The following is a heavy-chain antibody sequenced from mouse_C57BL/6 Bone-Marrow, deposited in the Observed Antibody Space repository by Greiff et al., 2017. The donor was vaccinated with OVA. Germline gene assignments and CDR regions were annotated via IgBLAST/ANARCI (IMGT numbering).Heavy chain of an antibody. J-gene: IGHJ2*01. CDR2: IYPGSGNT. V-gene: IGHV1-76*01. CDR3: ERGHY. CDR1: GYTFTDYY. Sequence: VQRVESGAELVRPGASVKLSCKASGYTFTDYYINWVKQRPGQGLEWIARIYPGSGNTYYNEKFKGKATLTAEKSSSTAYMQLSSLTSEDSAVYFCERGHYWGQGTTLTVSS.